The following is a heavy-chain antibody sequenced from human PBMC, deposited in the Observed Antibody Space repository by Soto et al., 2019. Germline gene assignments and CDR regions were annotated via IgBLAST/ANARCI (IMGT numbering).Heavy chain of an antibody. CDR2: VFYDGSP. D-gene: IGHD3-10*01. Sequence: QLRQSGPGLVKPPETLSLTCSVSGASITSGDYYWGWVRQSPGKGLGWIGSVFYDGSPYYNPSLQSRVTLSVDTSRNQFSLKLNSATVADTAVYYCVRTVGSSWFFDLWGRGTLITVSS. J-gene: IGHJ2*01. V-gene: IGHV4-39*01. CDR1: GASITSGDYY. CDR3: VRTVGSSWFFDL.